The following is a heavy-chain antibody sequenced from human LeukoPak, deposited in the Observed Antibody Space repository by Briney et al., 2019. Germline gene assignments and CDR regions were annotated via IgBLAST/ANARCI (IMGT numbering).Heavy chain of an antibody. CDR1: GGSFSGYY. V-gene: IGHV4-34*01. J-gene: IGHJ4*02. CDR2: INHSGST. D-gene: IGHD6-13*01. Sequence: SETLSLTCAVYGGSFSGYYWSWIRQPPGKGLEWIWEINHSGSTNYNPSLKSRVTISVDTSKNQFSLKLSSVTAADTAVYYCARLARSAGSGIGYWGQGTLVTVSS. CDR3: ARLARSAGSGIGY.